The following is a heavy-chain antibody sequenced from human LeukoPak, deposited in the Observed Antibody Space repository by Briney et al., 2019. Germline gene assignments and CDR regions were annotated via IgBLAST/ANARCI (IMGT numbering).Heavy chain of an antibody. Sequence: SETLSLTCTVSGGSISSGSYYWSWIRQPAGKGLEWIGRIYTSGSTNYNPSLKSRVTISVDTSKNQFSLKLSSVTAADTAVYYCVRDPKSAVAADWFDPWGQGTLVTVSS. J-gene: IGHJ5*02. V-gene: IGHV4-61*02. D-gene: IGHD6-19*01. CDR1: GGSISSGSYY. CDR3: VRDPKSAVAADWFDP. CDR2: IYTSGST.